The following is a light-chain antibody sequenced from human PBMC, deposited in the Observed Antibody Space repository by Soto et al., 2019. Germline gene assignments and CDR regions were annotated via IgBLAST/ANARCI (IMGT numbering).Light chain of an antibody. CDR1: QRISSY. Sequence: DIQMTQSPSSLSASVGDRVTITCRASQRISSYLNWYQQKPGKAPKLVIYAASSLQSGVPARFSGSASGTDFTLTISSLQPEDFATYYCQQSYSTPYTFGQGTKLEIK. V-gene: IGKV1-39*01. CDR2: AAS. J-gene: IGKJ2*01. CDR3: QQSYSTPYT.